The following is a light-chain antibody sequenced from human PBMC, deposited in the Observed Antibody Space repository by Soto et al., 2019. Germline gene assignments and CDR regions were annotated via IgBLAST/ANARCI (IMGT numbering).Light chain of an antibody. Sequence: QSVLTQPPSVSGSPGQSVTISCTGTGSDVGGYDRVSWYQQPPGTAPKLIIYEVTNRPSGVPVRFSGSKSGNTASLAISGLQAEDEADYYCSSYTSTTNFYVFGTGTKATVL. CDR2: EVT. V-gene: IGLV2-18*02. CDR3: SSYTSTTNFYV. J-gene: IGLJ1*01. CDR1: GSDVGGYDR.